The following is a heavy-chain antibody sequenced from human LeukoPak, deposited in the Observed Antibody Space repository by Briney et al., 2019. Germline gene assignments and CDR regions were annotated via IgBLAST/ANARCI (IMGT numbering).Heavy chain of an antibody. CDR2: FDPEDGET. CDR1: GYTHTELS. CDR3: ANAEHYYDSSGLSYYFDY. J-gene: IGHJ4*02. D-gene: IGHD3-22*01. V-gene: IGHV1-24*01. Sequence: ASVKVSCKVSGYTHTELSMHWVRQAPGKGLEWMGGFDPEDGETIYAQKFQGRVTMTEDTSTDTAYMELSSLRSEDTAVYYCANAEHYYDSSGLSYYFDYWGQGTLVTVSS.